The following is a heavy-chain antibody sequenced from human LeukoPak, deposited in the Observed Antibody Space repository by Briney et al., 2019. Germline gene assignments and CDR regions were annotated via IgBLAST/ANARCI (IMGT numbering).Heavy chain of an antibody. CDR1: GGSISSGGYY. V-gene: IGHV4-30-2*01. J-gene: IGHJ3*01. CDR3: ARRQRDFLL. Sequence: SQTLSLTCTVSGGSISSGGYYWSWIRQPPGKGLEWIGYIYHSGSTYYNPSLKSRVTISVDRSKNQFSLKLSSVTAADTAVYYCARRQRDFLLWGQGTMVTVSS. CDR2: IYHSGST. D-gene: IGHD3-3*01.